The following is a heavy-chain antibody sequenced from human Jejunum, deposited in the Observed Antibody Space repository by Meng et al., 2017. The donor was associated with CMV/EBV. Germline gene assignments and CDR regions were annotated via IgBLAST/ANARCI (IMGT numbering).Heavy chain of an antibody. CDR3: ATEGNSGSLDY. D-gene: IGHD1-26*01. V-gene: IGHV1-46*01. CDR1: GSTIANYY. Sequence: SCKASGSTIANYYMHWVRQATGQGLEWMGKINPSGGSTTYAQKFQGRVSMTRDTSTTTVYMELSSLRSDDTAVYYCATEGNSGSLDYWGQGTLVTVSS. CDR2: INPSGGST. J-gene: IGHJ4*02.